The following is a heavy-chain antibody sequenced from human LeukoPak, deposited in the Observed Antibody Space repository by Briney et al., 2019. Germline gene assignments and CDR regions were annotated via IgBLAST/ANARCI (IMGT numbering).Heavy chain of an antibody. Sequence: KPSETLSLTCTVSGGSISSHFWSWIRQPPGKGLEWIGYIHYSGSTNYNPSLKSRVTISVDTSKNQFSLKLSSVTPADTAVYYCARDGYSGSSLFDYWGQGTLVTVSS. V-gene: IGHV4-59*11. CDR1: GGSISSHF. CDR3: ARDGYSGSSLFDY. D-gene: IGHD1-26*01. CDR2: IHYSGST. J-gene: IGHJ4*02.